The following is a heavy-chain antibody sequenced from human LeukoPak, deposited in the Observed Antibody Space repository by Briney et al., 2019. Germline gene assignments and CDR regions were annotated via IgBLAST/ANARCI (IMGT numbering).Heavy chain of an antibody. CDR2: IYTSGST. V-gene: IGHV4-61*05. Sequence: SETLSLTCTVSGGSISSSSYYWGWIRQPPGKGLEWIGYIYTSGSTNYNPSLKSRVTISVDTSKNQFSLKLSSVTAADTAVYYCARLGLEYMDVWGKGTTVTVSS. J-gene: IGHJ6*03. CDR3: ARLGLEYMDV. CDR1: GGSISSSSYY. D-gene: IGHD3-10*01.